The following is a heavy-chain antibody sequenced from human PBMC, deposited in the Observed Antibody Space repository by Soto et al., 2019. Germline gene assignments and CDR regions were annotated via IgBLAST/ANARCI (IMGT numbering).Heavy chain of an antibody. CDR3: AHYTTDTYFDV. D-gene: IGHD1-1*01. Sequence: QITLKESSPTLVKPTQTLTLTCSFSGFSLYTGGVGVGWIRQPPGKALEWLALLYWDDTRRYNPSLKNTLTIAKDTSENQVVLTVTDMGPVDTGTYSCAHYTTDTYFDVWDKGGTVSVSS. V-gene: IGHV2-5*02. J-gene: IGHJ6*04. CDR1: GFSLYTGGVG. CDR2: LYWDDTR.